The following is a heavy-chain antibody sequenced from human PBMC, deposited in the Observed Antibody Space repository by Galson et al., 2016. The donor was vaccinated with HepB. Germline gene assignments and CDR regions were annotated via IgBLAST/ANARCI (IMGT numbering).Heavy chain of an antibody. J-gene: IGHJ5*02. Sequence: SLRLSCAASGFTFSDYAMMWVRQAPGKGLEWDSSNADGGAATYYADSVEGRFTISRDNSKNTLYLQMSSLTAEDTAVYYCAKGAGSGRVDWFDPWGQGTLVTVSS. V-gene: IGHV3-23*01. CDR3: AKGAGSGRVDWFDP. D-gene: IGHD2-15*01. CDR1: GFTFSDYA. CDR2: NADGGAAT.